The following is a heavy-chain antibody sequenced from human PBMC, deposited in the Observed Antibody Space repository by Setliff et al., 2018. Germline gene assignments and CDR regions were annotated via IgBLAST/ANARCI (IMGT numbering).Heavy chain of an antibody. D-gene: IGHD3-22*01. CDR1: GFTFSTSS. Sequence: GGSLRLSCADSGFTFSTSSMDWVRQAPGKGLEWVSYISIRSGLSTSYADSVKGRFTISRDNSKNTLFLQMHSLRAEDTAVYYCAKGQGFYDSSATAWWVYWGQGTLVTVSS. V-gene: IGHV3-48*01. CDR3: AKGQGFYDSSATAWWVY. CDR2: ISIRSGLST. J-gene: IGHJ4*02.